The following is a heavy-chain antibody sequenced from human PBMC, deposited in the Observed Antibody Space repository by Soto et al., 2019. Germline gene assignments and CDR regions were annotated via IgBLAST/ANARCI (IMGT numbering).Heavy chain of an antibody. J-gene: IGHJ5*02. CDR1: GGSISSSSYY. CDR3: ARGQRFSDWFDP. Sequence: PSETLFLTCTVSGGSISSSSYYWGWIRQPPGKGLEWIGSIYYSGSTYYNPSLKSRVTISVDTSMNHFSLRLSSVTAADTAVYYCARGQRFSDWFDPWGQGTLVT. CDR2: IYYSGST. D-gene: IGHD3-3*01. V-gene: IGHV4-39*02.